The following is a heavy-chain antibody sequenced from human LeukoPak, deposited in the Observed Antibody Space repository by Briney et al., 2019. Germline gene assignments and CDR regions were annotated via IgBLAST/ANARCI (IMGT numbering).Heavy chain of an antibody. Sequence: PGGSLRLSCAASGFTFSSYSMNWVRQAPGKGLEWVSSISSSNSYIYYADSVKGRFTISRDNAKNSLYLQMNSLRAEDTAVYYCASLGEWGAFDIWGQGTMVTVSS. V-gene: IGHV3-21*01. J-gene: IGHJ3*02. CDR2: ISSSNSYI. D-gene: IGHD2-8*01. CDR3: ASLGEWGAFDI. CDR1: GFTFSSYS.